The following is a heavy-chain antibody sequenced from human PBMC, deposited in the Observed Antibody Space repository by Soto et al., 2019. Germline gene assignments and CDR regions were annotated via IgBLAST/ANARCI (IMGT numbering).Heavy chain of an antibody. D-gene: IGHD2-2*01. CDR2: IRSKAYGGTT. Sequence: PGGSLRLSCTASGFTFGDYAMSWFRQAPGKGLEWVGFIRSKAYGGTTEYAASVKGRFTISRDDSKSIAYLQMNSLKTEDTAVYFCTADIVLVPAAPHDAFDIWGQGTXVTVSS. CDR1: GFTFGDYA. J-gene: IGHJ3*02. V-gene: IGHV3-49*03. CDR3: TADIVLVPAAPHDAFDI.